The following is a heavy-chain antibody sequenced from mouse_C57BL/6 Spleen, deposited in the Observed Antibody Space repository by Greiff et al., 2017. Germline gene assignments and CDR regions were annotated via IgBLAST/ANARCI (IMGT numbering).Heavy chain of an antibody. D-gene: IGHD2-4*01. Sequence: EVKLQESGGGLVQPKGSLKLSCAASGFSFNTYAMNWVRQAPGKGLEWVARIRSKSNNYATYYADSVKDRFTISRDDSESMLYLQMNNLKTEDTAMYYCVRQGRYYDYDEDAMDYWGQGTSVTVSS. CDR1: GFSFNTYA. V-gene: IGHV10-1*01. J-gene: IGHJ4*01. CDR3: VRQGRYYDYDEDAMDY. CDR2: IRSKSNNYAT.